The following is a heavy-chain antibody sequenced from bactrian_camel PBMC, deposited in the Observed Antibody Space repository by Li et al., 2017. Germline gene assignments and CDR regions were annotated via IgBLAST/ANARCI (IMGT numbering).Heavy chain of an antibody. CDR2: IDRDFST. J-gene: IGHJ4*01. V-gene: IGHV3S53*01. Sequence: HVQLVEPGGGTVQAGGSLRLSCVTSGYTYFSRYCMAWFRQAPGKQREGVAAIDRDFSTTYADSVKGRFTISKDNTKNTLTLQMNSLKPEDTAMYYCAAGCPIWTGLLSVDWGQGTQVTVS. D-gene: IGHD2*01. CDR3: AAGCPIWTGLLSVD. CDR1: GYTYFSRYC.